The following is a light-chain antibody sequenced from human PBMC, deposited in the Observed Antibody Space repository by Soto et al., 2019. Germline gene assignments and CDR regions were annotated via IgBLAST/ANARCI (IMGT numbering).Light chain of an antibody. CDR3: QQYNSWPLT. V-gene: IGKV3-15*01. J-gene: IGKJ4*01. CDR2: GAS. CDR1: QNIGSN. Sequence: EIVMTQSPATLSVSPGERVTLSCRASQNIGSNLAWYQQKFGQAPRLLIYGASTRATGIPARFSGSGAGTDFTLTITSLQSEDFAVYYCQQYNSWPLTFGGGTKVDIK.